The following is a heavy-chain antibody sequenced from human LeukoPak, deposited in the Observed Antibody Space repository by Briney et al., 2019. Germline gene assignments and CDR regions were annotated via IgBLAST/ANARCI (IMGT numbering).Heavy chain of an antibody. J-gene: IGHJ4*02. V-gene: IGHV4-31*03. D-gene: IGHD6-13*01. CDR3: ARELIAAALDY. CDR2: IYYSGST. Sequence: SEALSLTCTVSGGSISSGGYYWSWIRQHPGKGLEWIGYIYYSGSTYYNPSLKSRVTISVDTSKNQFSLKLSSVTAADTAVYYCARELIAAALDYWGQGTLVTVSS. CDR1: GGSISSGGYY.